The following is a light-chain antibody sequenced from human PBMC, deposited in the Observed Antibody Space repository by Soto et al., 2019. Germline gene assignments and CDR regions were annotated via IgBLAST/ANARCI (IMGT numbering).Light chain of an antibody. CDR3: AAWDDSLSAAV. V-gene: IGLV1-47*03. CDR2: RND. Sequence: QSVLTQSPSASGTPGQRVTISCSGSSSNIGSNYVYWYQQLPGTAPKLLIYRNDERPSGVPDRFSGSKSDTSASLAISGLWSEDEADYFCAAWDDSLSAAVFGGGTKVTVL. CDR1: SSNIGSNY. J-gene: IGLJ2*01.